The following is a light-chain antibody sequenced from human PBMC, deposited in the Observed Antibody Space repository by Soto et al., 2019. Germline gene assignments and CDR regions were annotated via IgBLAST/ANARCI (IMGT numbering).Light chain of an antibody. CDR1: QSISGY. Sequence: DIQMAQSPSSLSASVGDTVSMTCRASQSISGYLIWYQQKPGQAPKQLIYGASSLQSGVPSRFGGSGFGTHFALTITSLQPEDFATYYCQQSYSAPPYTFGQGTRLEIK. CDR2: GAS. V-gene: IGKV1-39*01. J-gene: IGKJ2*01. CDR3: QQSYSAPPYT.